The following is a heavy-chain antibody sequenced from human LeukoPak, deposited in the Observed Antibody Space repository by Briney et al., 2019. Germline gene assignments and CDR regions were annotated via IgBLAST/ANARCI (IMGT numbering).Heavy chain of an antibody. CDR2: INHSGST. CDR1: GGSFSGYY. D-gene: IGHD3-3*01. CDR3: ARAKITIFGVVIRGNWFDP. J-gene: IGHJ5*02. V-gene: IGHV4-34*01. Sequence: SETLSLTCAVYGGSFSGYYWSWIRQPPGKGLEWIGEINHSGSTNYNPSLKSRVTISVDTSKNQFSLKLSSVTAADTAVYYCARAKITIFGVVIRGNWFDPWGQGTLVTVSS.